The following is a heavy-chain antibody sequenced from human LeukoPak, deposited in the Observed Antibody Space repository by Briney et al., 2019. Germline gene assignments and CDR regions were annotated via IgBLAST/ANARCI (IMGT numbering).Heavy chain of an antibody. CDR2: INPNSGGT. CDR1: GYTFTGYY. V-gene: IGHV1-2*02. D-gene: IGHD3-22*01. J-gene: IGHJ3*02. CDR3: ARALMIVVVINTPDAFDI. Sequence: ASVKVSCKASGYTFTGYYMHWVRQAPGQGLEWMRWINPNSGGTNYAQKVQGRVTMTRDTSISTAYMELSRLRSDDTAVYYCARALMIVVVINTPDAFDIWGQGTMVTVSS.